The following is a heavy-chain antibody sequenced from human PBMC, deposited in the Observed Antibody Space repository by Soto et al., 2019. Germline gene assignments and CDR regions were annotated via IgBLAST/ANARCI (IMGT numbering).Heavy chain of an antibody. V-gene: IGHV4-39*01. D-gene: IGHD1-26*01. Sequence: PSETLSLTCTVSGGSISSSSYYWGWIRQPPGKGLEWIGSIYYSGSTYYNPSLKSRVTISVDTSKNQFSLKLSSVTAADTAVYYCARLLRELLEGRPRYYYYYYGMDVWGQGTTVTVSS. CDR2: IYYSGST. J-gene: IGHJ6*02. CDR1: GGSISSSSYY. CDR3: ARLLRELLEGRPRYYYYYYGMDV.